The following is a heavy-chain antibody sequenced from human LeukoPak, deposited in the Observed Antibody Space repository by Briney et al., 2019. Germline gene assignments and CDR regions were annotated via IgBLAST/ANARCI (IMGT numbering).Heavy chain of an antibody. Sequence: SETLSLTCTVSGGSISSGYYWSWIRQPPGKGLEWIGYIYYSGSTNYNPSLKSRVTISVDTSKNQFSLKLSSVTAADTAVYYCARYSSSSPDYYYYYYMDVWGKGTTVTVSS. CDR3: ARYSSSSPDYYYYYYMDV. CDR2: IYYSGST. CDR1: GGSISSGYY. V-gene: IGHV4-61*01. D-gene: IGHD6-6*01. J-gene: IGHJ6*03.